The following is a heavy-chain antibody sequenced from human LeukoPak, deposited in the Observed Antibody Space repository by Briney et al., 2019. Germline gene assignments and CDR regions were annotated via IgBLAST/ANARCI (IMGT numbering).Heavy chain of an antibody. CDR3: ARDSGIAAAGPELCFDY. Sequence: ASVKVSCKASGYTFTAYSMHWVRQAPGQGLEWMGWINPNSGGTNYAQKFQGRVTMTRDTSISTAYMELSRLRSDDTAVYYCARDSGIAAAGPELCFDYWGQGTLVTVSS. CDR1: GYTFTAYS. V-gene: IGHV1-2*02. CDR2: INPNSGGT. D-gene: IGHD6-13*01. J-gene: IGHJ4*02.